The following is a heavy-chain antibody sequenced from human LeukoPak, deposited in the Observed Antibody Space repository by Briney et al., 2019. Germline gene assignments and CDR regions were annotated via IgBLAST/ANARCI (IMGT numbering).Heavy chain of an antibody. V-gene: IGHV4-39*07. D-gene: IGHD6-19*01. CDR1: GGSISSSSYY. CDR2: INHSGST. J-gene: IGHJ4*02. CDR3: ARETAVAGDIGFIDY. Sequence: SETLSLTCIVSGGSISSSSYYWGWIRQPPGKGLEWIGEINHSGSTNYNPSLRSRVTISVDTSKNQFSLKLSSVTAADTAVYYCARETAVAGDIGFIDYWGQGTLVTVSS.